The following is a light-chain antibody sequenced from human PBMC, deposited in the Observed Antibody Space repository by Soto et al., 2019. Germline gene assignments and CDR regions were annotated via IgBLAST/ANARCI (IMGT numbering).Light chain of an antibody. CDR2: DVT. V-gene: IGLV2-14*01. J-gene: IGLJ1*01. CDR1: NREGCGYNY. CDR3: CSYTTSNTRQIV. Sequence: QCGLSQPSSVSWAPVRLIPISWTGNNREGCGYNYVSWYQQHPGKAPKFMIYDVTNRPSGVSNRFSGSKSGNTASLTISGLQAEDEADYYCCSYTTSNTRQIVFGTGTKVTVL.